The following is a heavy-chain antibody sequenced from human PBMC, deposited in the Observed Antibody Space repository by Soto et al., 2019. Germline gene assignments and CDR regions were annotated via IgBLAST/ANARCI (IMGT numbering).Heavy chain of an antibody. CDR1: GGSITNYY. Sequence: ASETLSLTCTVSGGSITNYYWSWIRQPPGKRLEYIGYMYYSGNTYYNPSLKSRVTISGDASKNTLYLQMNSLRAEDTAVYYCAKDPIVVVPPRLFDYWGQGTLVTVSS. CDR2: MYYSGNT. D-gene: IGHD3-22*01. CDR3: AKDPIVVVPPRLFDY. J-gene: IGHJ4*02. V-gene: IGHV4-59*12.